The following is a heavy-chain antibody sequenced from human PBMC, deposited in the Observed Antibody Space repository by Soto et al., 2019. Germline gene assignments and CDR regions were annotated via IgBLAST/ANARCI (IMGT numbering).Heavy chain of an antibody. Sequence: GASVKVSCKASGGTFSTYGITWVRQAPGQGLEWMGWISPFNGNTNYGQTLQGRVTLTTDTSTSTAHMELRSLRSDDTAVYYCAREGQAPYYYYGMDVWGQGTAVTVSS. CDR1: GGTFSTYG. CDR3: AREGQAPYYYYGMDV. V-gene: IGHV1-18*01. CDR2: ISPFNGNT. J-gene: IGHJ6*02.